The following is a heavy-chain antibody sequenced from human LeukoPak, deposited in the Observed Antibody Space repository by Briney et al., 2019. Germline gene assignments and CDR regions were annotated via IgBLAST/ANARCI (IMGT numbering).Heavy chain of an antibody. CDR3: ATRKYYDFWSGYYDYYYGTDV. V-gene: IGHV4-4*02. J-gene: IGHJ6*02. D-gene: IGHD3-3*01. CDR2: IYHSGST. Sequence: SGTLSLTCAVSGGSISSSNWWSWVRQPPGKGLEWIGEIYHSGSTNYNPSLKSRVTISVDKSKNQFSLKLSSVTAADTAVYYCATRKYYDFWSGYYDYYYGTDVWGQGTTVTVSS. CDR1: GGSISSSNW.